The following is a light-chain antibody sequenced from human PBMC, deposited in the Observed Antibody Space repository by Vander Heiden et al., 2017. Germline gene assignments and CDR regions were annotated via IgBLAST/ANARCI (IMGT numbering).Light chain of an antibody. CDR3: SSWDDSLNGPV. V-gene: IGLV1-44*01. CDR1: NSNIGIKA. CDR2: SSD. J-gene: IGLJ3*02. Sequence: QSVLTQPPSPSGTPGPRVTISCSGSNSNIGIKAVNWYQQLPGSAPKLLIYSSDQRPSGIPDRFSGSKSGTSASLAISGLQSEDEADYYCSSWDDSLNGPVFGGGTKLTVL.